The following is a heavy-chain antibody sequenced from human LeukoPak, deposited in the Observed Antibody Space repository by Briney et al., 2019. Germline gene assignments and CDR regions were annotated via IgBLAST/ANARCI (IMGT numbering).Heavy chain of an antibody. CDR1: GFTFNSYW. D-gene: IGHD6-19*01. V-gene: IGHV3-7*03. CDR3: ARLGPASSGWPESFDY. Sequence: GGSLRLSCAASGFTFNSYWMNWVRQAPGKGLEWVANIKRDGSEKYYVDSVKGRFAISRDNAKNSLDLQMNSLRVEDTAVYYCARLGPASSGWPESFDYWGQGTLVTVSS. CDR2: IKRDGSEK. J-gene: IGHJ4*02.